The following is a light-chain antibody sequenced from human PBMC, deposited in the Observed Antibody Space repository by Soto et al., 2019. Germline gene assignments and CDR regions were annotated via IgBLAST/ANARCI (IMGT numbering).Light chain of an antibody. CDR2: DAS. V-gene: IGKV3-15*01. CDR3: HQYTNWLALT. J-gene: IGKJ4*01. CDR1: QTVGSN. Sequence: VMTHSPATLSVSPVERPTLSCRAIQTVGSNLAWYQQKPGQPPRLLIYDASTRATGVPVRFRGSGSGTQFTLTISSLQSEDSAVYYCHQYTNWLALTFGGGTKVDIK.